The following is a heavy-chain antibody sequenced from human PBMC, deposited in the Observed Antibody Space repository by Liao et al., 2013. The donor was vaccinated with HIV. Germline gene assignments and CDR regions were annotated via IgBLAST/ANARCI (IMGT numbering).Heavy chain of an antibody. V-gene: IGHV4-39*07. CDR1: GGSISSYY. CDR3: ARTDQYYDFWNGYENWFDP. CDR2: IYYSGST. J-gene: IGHJ5*02. D-gene: IGHD3-3*01. Sequence: QVQLQESGPGLVKPSETLSLTCTVSGGSISSYYWGWIRQPPGKGLEWIGSIYYSGSTYYNPSLKSRVTISVDTSKNQFSLKLTSVTAADTAVYYCARTDQYYDFWNGYENWFDPWGQGTLVTVSS.